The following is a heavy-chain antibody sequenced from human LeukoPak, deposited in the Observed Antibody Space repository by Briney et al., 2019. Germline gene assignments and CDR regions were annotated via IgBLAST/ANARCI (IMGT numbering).Heavy chain of an antibody. CDR3: ARDPARGAPAEDAFDI. CDR2: IKQDGSEK. D-gene: IGHD2-2*01. J-gene: IGHJ3*02. Sequence: PGGSLRLSCAASGFTFSSYWMSWVRQAPGKGLEWVANIKQDGSEKYYVDSVKGRFTISRDNAKNSLYLQMNSLRAEDTAVYYCARDPARGAPAEDAFDIWGQGTMVTVSS. CDR1: GFTFSSYW. V-gene: IGHV3-7*01.